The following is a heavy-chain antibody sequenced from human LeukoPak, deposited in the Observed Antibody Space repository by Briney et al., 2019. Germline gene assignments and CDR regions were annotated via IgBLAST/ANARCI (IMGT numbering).Heavy chain of an antibody. J-gene: IGHJ4*02. CDR3: ARDGHYYYASGSSLDN. V-gene: IGHV3-53*01. Sequence: GGCLRLSCAASGFTVSTNYMSWVRQAPGKGLEWVSVLYHGGSTHYADSVKGRFTISRDNSNNTLYLQMNHLRVKDTAVYYCARDGHYYYASGSSLDNWGQGTLVTVSS. CDR2: LYHGGST. D-gene: IGHD3-10*01. CDR1: GFTVSTNY.